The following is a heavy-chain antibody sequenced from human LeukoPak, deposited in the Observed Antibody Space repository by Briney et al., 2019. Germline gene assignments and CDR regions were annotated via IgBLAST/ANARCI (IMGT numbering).Heavy chain of an antibody. Sequence: SETLSLTCTVSGGSISSSGYYWGWIRQPPEKGLEWIGNIYYSGSTYYNPSLKSRVTISADTSKNQFSLKLSSVTAADTAVYYCASSGYELGPDYWGQGTLVTVSS. J-gene: IGHJ4*02. CDR3: ASSGYELGPDY. D-gene: IGHD5-12*01. CDR2: IYYSGST. V-gene: IGHV4-39*01. CDR1: GGSISSSGYY.